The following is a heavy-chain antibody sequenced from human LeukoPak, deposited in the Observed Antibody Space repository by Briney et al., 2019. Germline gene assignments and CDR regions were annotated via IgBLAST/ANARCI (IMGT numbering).Heavy chain of an antibody. Sequence: GGSLRLSCAASGFTFSSYAMHWVRQAPGKGLEWVAVISYDGSNKYYADSVKGRFTISRDNSKNTLYLQMNSLRAEDTAVYYCATYYYDSSGYYYVDYFDYWGQGTLVTVSS. CDR2: ISYDGSNK. D-gene: IGHD3-22*01. J-gene: IGHJ4*02. CDR1: GFTFSSYA. V-gene: IGHV3-30-3*01. CDR3: ATYYYDSSGYYYVDYFDY.